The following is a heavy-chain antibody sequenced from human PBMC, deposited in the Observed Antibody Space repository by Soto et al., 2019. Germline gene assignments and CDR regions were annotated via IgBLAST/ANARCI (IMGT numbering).Heavy chain of an antibody. Sequence: SETLSLTCIVSGGSISEKYWNWVRQPPGKGLEWIGLIFANGHTDYNPSLKSRVTMSVDASKNQFSLRLTSMTAADTAVYYCVASLAASGLNWLDPWGRGTLVTVS. CDR1: GGSISEKY. CDR2: IFANGHT. CDR3: VASLAASGLNWLDP. J-gene: IGHJ5*02. V-gene: IGHV4-4*07. D-gene: IGHD6-13*01.